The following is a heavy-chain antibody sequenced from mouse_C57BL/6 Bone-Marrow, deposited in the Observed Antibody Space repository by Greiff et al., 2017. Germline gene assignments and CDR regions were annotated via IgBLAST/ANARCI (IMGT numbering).Heavy chain of an antibody. Sequence: QVQLKESGAELAKPGASVKLSCKASGYTFTSYWMHWVKQRPGQGLEWIGYINPSSGYTKYNQKFKDKAPLTADKSSSTAYMQLSSLTYEDSAVYYCARDEIYYSDYWGQGTTLTVSS. V-gene: IGHV1-7*01. J-gene: IGHJ2*01. CDR3: ARDEIYYSDY. D-gene: IGHD1-1*01. CDR1: GYTFTSYW. CDR2: INPSSGYT.